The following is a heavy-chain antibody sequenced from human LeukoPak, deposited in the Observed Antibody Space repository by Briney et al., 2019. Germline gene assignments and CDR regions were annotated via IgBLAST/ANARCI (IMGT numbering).Heavy chain of an antibody. CDR3: AKDLDYDSSGYYYGDAFDI. CDR1: GFTFSSYA. D-gene: IGHD3-22*01. CDR2: ISGSGGST. Sequence: GGSLRLSCAASGFTFSSYAMSWVRQAPGKGLEWVSAISGSGGSTYYADSVKGRFTISRDNSKNMLYLQMNSLRAEDTAVYYCAKDLDYDSSGYYYGDAFDIWGQGTMVTVSS. J-gene: IGHJ3*02. V-gene: IGHV3-23*01.